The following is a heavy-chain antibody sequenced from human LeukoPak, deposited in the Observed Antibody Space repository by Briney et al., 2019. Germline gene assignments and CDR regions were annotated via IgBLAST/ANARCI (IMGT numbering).Heavy chain of an antibody. D-gene: IGHD6-13*01. Sequence: GGSLRLSCAASGFSFSTYWMHWVRQAPGKGLVWVSRINSDGSTTTYADSVKGRFTISRDNAKNTLYLQMNSLRAEDTALYYCASTTNWAAATGYYLDYWGQGTLVTVSS. CDR3: ASTTNWAAATGYYLDY. CDR2: INSDGSTT. CDR1: GFSFSTYW. J-gene: IGHJ4*02. V-gene: IGHV3-74*01.